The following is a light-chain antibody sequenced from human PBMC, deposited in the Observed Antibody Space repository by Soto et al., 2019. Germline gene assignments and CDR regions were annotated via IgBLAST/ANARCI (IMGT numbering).Light chain of an antibody. J-gene: IGKJ2*01. CDR3: QQTASIPYT. V-gene: IGKV1-39*01. CDR2: DAS. Sequence: DIQMTQSPASLSASVGARVTITCRASQSISTYFNWYQQRPGKPPELLIFDASTLERGVPSRFRGAGSGTDFTLNITSVQPEDFATYYYQQTASIPYTFGQGTKLEIQ. CDR1: QSISTY.